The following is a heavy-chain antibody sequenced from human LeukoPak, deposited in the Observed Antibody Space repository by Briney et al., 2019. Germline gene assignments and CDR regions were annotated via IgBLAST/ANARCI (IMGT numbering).Heavy chain of an antibody. CDR1: GGSISSGGYY. CDR2: INHSGST. J-gene: IGHJ4*02. Sequence: SETLSLTCTVSGGSISSGGYYWSWIRQPPGKGLEWIGEINHSGSTNYNPSLKSRVTISVDTSKNQFSLKLSSVTAADTAVYYCARGRYSVLDYWGQGTLVTVSS. V-gene: IGHV4-39*07. D-gene: IGHD5-18*01. CDR3: ARGRYSVLDY.